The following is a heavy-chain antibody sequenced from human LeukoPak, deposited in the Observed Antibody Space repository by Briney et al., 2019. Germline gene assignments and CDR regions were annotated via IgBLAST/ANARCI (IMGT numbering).Heavy chain of an antibody. CDR2: VYHTGST. D-gene: IGHD6-19*01. Sequence: PSDTLSLTCTVSGDPVSRGRYYWSWIRQPPGKELEWNGYVYHTGSTNYNPSLRGRVTISGDTSKNEFSLKMTSVTAADTAVYYCARGFASGWYSGYDPWGQGTLVTVSS. CDR3: ARGFASGWYSGYDP. J-gene: IGHJ5*02. V-gene: IGHV4-61*01. CDR1: GDPVSRGRYY.